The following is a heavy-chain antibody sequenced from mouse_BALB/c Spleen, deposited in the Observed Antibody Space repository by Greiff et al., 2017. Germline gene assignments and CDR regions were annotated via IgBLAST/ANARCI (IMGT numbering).Heavy chain of an antibody. CDR1: GFTFSSYG. J-gene: IGHJ2*01. CDR3: ARQGRYYFDY. V-gene: IGHV5-6*01. Sequence: EVKVVESGGDLVKPGGSLKLSCAASGFTFSSYGMSWVRQTPDKRLEWVATISSGGSYTYYPDSVKGRFTISRDNAKNTLYLQMSSLKSEDTAMYYCARQGRYYFDYWGQGTTLTVSS. CDR2: ISSGGSYT.